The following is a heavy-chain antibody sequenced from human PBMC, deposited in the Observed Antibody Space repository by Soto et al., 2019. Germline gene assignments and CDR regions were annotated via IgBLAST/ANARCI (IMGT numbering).Heavy chain of an antibody. D-gene: IGHD3-22*01. V-gene: IGHV1-69*13. CDR3: ARVQYNYYDSSGSAFDI. CDR1: GGTFSSYA. CDR2: IIPIFGTA. Sequence: SVKVSCKASGGTFSSYAISWVRQAPGQGLEWMGGIIPIFGTANYAQKFQGRVTITADESTSTAYMELSSLRSEDTAVYYCARVQYNYYDSSGSAFDIWGQGTMVTVSS. J-gene: IGHJ3*02.